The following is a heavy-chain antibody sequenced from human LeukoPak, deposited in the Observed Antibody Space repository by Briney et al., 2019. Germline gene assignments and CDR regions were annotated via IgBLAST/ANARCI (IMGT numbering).Heavy chain of an antibody. V-gene: IGHV1-2*02. J-gene: IGHJ5*02. D-gene: IGHD4-11*01. CDR2: INPNRGGT. Sequence: GASVKVSCKASGYTFTGYYMHWVRQAPGQGLEWMGWINPNRGGTNYAQKFQGRVTMTRDTPISTAYMELSRLRSDDTAVYYCAKGTDYIVWFDPWGQGTLVTVSS. CDR1: GYTFTGYY. CDR3: AKGTDYIVWFDP.